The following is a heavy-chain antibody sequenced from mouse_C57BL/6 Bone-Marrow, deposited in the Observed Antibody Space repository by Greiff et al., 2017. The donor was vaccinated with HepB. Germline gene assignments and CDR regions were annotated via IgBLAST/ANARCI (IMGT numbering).Heavy chain of an antibody. CDR3: ARQGSYYYGSSFYFDY. Sequence: EVKLVESGGGLVKPGGSLKLSCAASGFTFSSYTMSWVRQTPEKRLEWVATISGGGGNTYYPDSVKGRFTISRDNAKNTLYLQMSSLRSEDTALYYCARQGSYYYGSSFYFDYWGQGTTLTVSS. J-gene: IGHJ2*01. V-gene: IGHV5-9*01. CDR1: GFTFSSYT. D-gene: IGHD1-1*01. CDR2: ISGGGGNT.